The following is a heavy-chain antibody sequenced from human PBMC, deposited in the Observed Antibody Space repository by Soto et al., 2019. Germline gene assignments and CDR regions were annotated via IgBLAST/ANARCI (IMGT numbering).Heavy chain of an antibody. J-gene: IGHJ4*02. D-gene: IGHD2-8*01. Sequence: GXSVNVSCRATPFTFTSSAFQWVRQARVQRVEWIGCISVGSGYTNYAQRFRDRVTLTRDMSTAIIYMELSRLPSEDTAIYYCEADATAWQQMVPSDYWGQGTLVTVYS. CDR1: PFTFTSSA. CDR3: EADATAWQQMVPSDY. CDR2: ISVGSGYT. V-gene: IGHV1-58*01.